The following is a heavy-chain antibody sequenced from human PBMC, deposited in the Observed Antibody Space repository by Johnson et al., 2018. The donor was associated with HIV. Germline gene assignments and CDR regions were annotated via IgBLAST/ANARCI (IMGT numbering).Heavy chain of an antibody. V-gene: IGHV3-23*04. CDR2: ISGSGGST. CDR3: ASGEDYGGNYGAFDI. CDR1: GFPFDDYT. Sequence: VQLVESGGVVVQPGGSLRLSCAASGFPFDDYTMHWVRQPPGKGLEWVSAISGSGGSTYYADSVKGRFTISRDNSKNTLYLQMNSLRAEDTAVYYCASGEDYGGNYGAFDIWGQGTMVTVSS. J-gene: IGHJ3*02. D-gene: IGHD4-23*01.